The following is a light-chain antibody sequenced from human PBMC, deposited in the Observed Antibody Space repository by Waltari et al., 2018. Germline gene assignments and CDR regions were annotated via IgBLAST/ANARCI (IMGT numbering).Light chain of an antibody. Sequence: QSALPQPASVSGSPGQSITLSCTGTSRDIGGYTYVSWYQQHPGKAPKLIIFVLARWPSGVSNRFSGSKSGNTASLIISGLQAEDEADYYCASYTTTRTVVFGGGTKVTVL. CDR3: ASYTTTRTVV. V-gene: IGLV2-14*01. CDR1: SRDIGGYTY. CDR2: VLA. J-gene: IGLJ2*01.